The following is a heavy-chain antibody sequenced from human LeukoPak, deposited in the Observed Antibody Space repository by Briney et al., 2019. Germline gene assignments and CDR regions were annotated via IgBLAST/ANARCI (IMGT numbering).Heavy chain of an antibody. V-gene: IGHV1-46*01. CDR1: GYTFTSYY. J-gene: IGHJ3*02. Sequence: ASVKVSCKASGYTFTSYYMHWVRQAPGQGLEWMGIINPSGGSTSYAQKFQGRVTMTRDTSTSTVYTELSSLRSEDTAVYYCARDSEGGYSYGYGAFDIWGQGTMVTVSS. CDR2: INPSGGST. D-gene: IGHD5-18*01. CDR3: ARDSEGGYSYGYGAFDI.